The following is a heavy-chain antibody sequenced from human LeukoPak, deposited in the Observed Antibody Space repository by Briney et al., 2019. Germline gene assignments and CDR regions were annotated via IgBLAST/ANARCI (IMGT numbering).Heavy chain of an antibody. CDR2: ISGSSSTI. CDR1: GFTFSSYS. Sequence: GGSLRLSCAASGFTFSSYSMNWVRQAPGKGLEWVSYISGSSSTIYYADSVKGRFTISRDNAKNSLYLQMNSLRDEDTAVYYCAREGSTFYYYYGMDVWGQGTTVTVSS. V-gene: IGHV3-48*02. D-gene: IGHD2-2*01. CDR3: AREGSTFYYYYGMDV. J-gene: IGHJ6*02.